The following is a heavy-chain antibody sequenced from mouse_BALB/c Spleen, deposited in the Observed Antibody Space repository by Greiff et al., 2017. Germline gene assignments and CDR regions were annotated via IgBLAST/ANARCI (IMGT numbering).Heavy chain of an antibody. V-gene: IGHV3-5*02. Sequence: EVKVVESGPGLVKPSQTVSLTCTVTGISITTGNYRWSWIRQFPGNKLEWIGYIYYSGTITYNPSLTSRTTITRDTSKNQFFLEMNSLTAEDTATYYCARDGADDAMDYWGQGTSVTVSS. J-gene: IGHJ4*01. CDR1: GISITTGNYR. CDR3: ARDGADDAMDY. CDR2: IYYSGTI.